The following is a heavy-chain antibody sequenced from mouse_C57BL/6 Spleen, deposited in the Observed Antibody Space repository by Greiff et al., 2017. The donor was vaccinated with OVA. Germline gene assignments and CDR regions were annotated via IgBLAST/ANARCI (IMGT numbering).Heavy chain of an antibody. V-gene: IGHV5-17*01. CDR3: ARRSGITPMDY. D-gene: IGHD1-1*01. J-gene: IGHJ4*01. CDR2: ISSGSSTI. Sequence: DVMLVESGGGLVKPGGSLKLSCAASGFTFSDYGMHWVRQAPEKGLEWVAYISSGSSTIYYADTVKGRFTISRDNAKNTLFLQMTSLRSEDTAMYYCARRSGITPMDYWGQGTSVTVSS. CDR1: GFTFSDYG.